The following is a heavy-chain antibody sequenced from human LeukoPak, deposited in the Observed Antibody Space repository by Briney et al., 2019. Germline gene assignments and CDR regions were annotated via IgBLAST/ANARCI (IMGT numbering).Heavy chain of an antibody. CDR3: ARDRYSSSWYYFDY. V-gene: IGHV1-2*02. Sequence: ASVKVSCKASGYTCTGYYMHWVRQAPGQGLEWMGWINPNSGGTNYAQKFQGRVTMTRDTSISTAYMELSRLRSDDTAVYYCARDRYSSSWYYFDYWGQGTLVTVSS. J-gene: IGHJ4*02. CDR2: INPNSGGT. D-gene: IGHD6-13*01. CDR1: GYTCTGYY.